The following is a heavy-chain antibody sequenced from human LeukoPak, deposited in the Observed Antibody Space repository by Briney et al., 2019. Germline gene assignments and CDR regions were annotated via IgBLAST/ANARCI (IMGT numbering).Heavy chain of an antibody. Sequence: PGGSLRLSCAASGFTFSSYGMHWVRQAPGKGLEGVAVISSDGTNKYYADSVKGRFTISRDNSKNTLHLQMNSLRAEDTAVYYCANENYYDSSAYLDYWGQGTLVTVSS. V-gene: IGHV3-30*18. CDR3: ANENYYDSSAYLDY. CDR1: GFTFSSYG. CDR2: ISSDGTNK. D-gene: IGHD3-22*01. J-gene: IGHJ4*02.